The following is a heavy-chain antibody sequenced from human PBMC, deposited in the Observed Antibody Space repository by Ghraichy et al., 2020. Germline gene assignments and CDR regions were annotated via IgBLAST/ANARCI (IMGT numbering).Heavy chain of an antibody. CDR3: ARVRDGYTQPSFDY. J-gene: IGHJ4*02. D-gene: IGHD5-24*01. Sequence: SQTLSLTCAVSGGSISSGGYSWSWIRQPPGKGLEWIGYIYHSGSTYYNPSLKSRVTISVDRSKNHFSLKLSSMTAADTAVYYCARVRDGYTQPSFDYWGQGTLVTVSS. CDR2: IYHSGST. V-gene: IGHV4-30-2*01. CDR1: GGSISSGGYS.